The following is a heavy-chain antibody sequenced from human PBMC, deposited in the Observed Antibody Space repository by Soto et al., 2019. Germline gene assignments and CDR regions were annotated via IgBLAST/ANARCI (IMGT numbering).Heavy chain of an antibody. Sequence: QVQLQQWGAGLLKPSETLSLTCAAYGGSFSGYYWSWIRQPPGKGLEWIGEINHSGSTHYNPSLNSRVTMSVDTSKNHFSLKLISVTAADATVYYCWTITGSFDYWGQGTLVTVSS. CDR2: INHSGST. D-gene: IGHD1-20*01. V-gene: IGHV4-34*01. CDR1: GGSFSGYY. CDR3: WTITGSFDY. J-gene: IGHJ4*02.